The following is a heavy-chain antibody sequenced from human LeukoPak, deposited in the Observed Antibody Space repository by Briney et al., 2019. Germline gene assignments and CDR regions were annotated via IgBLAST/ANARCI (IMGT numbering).Heavy chain of an antibody. J-gene: IGHJ4*02. Sequence: SETLSLTCTVSGVSISSYYWSWIRQPPGKGLEWIGYITYSGSTNYNPSLKSRLTISVDTSKNQFSMKLSSVIAADTAVYYCARGIVALDYWGQGTLVTVSS. CDR3: ARGIVALDY. V-gene: IGHV4-59*01. CDR1: GVSISSYY. D-gene: IGHD2/OR15-2a*01. CDR2: ITYSGST.